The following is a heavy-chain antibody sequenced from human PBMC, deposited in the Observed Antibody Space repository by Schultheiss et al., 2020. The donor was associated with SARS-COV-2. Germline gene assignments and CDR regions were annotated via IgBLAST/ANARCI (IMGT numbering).Heavy chain of an antibody. CDR1: GGSFSGYC. Sequence: SQTLSLTCAVYGGSFSGYCWSWIRQPPVKGLEWIGYIYYSGSTYYNPSLKSRVTISVDTSKNQFSLKLSSVTAADTAVYYCARDREECSSTSCYFWFDPWGQGTLVTVSS. V-gene: IGHV4-34*09. CDR2: IYYSGST. J-gene: IGHJ5*02. D-gene: IGHD2-2*01. CDR3: ARDREECSSTSCYFWFDP.